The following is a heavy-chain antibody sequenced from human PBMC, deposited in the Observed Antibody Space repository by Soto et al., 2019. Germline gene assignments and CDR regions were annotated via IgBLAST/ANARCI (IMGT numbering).Heavy chain of an antibody. D-gene: IGHD6-19*01. J-gene: IGHJ4*02. Sequence: QVQLVESGGAVVQPGRSLRLSCAASGFTFSSYGMHWVRQAPGKGLEWVAVIWYDGSNKYYADCVKGRFTISRDNSKNKLYLQMNSLRAEDTAVYYCARANSGWLQPYYFDYWGQGTLVTVFS. V-gene: IGHV3-33*01. CDR2: IWYDGSNK. CDR3: ARANSGWLQPYYFDY. CDR1: GFTFSSYG.